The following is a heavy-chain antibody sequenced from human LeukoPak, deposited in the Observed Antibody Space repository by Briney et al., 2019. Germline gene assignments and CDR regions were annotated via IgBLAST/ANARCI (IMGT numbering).Heavy chain of an antibody. D-gene: IGHD6-19*01. V-gene: IGHV3-33*01. CDR3: ARARVAGTTYYYYYGMDV. CDR1: GFTFSSYG. CDR2: IWYDGSNK. Sequence: PGGSLRLSCAASGFTFSSYGMHWVRQAPGKGLEWVAIIWYDGSNKYYADSVRGRFPSPGKNSKNPLYQKMNGLGAEDTVLYCCARARVAGTTYYYYYGMDVWGKGTTVTASS. J-gene: IGHJ6*04.